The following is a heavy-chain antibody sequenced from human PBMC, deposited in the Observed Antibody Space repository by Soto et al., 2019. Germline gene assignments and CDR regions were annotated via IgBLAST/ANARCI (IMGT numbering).Heavy chain of an antibody. J-gene: IGHJ4*02. CDR3: ARRRYGDY. CDR2: ISAHNGNT. D-gene: IGHD1-1*01. V-gene: IGHV1-18*01. Sequence: QVHLVQSGAEVKKPGASVKVSCKGSGYAFTTYGITWVRQAPGQGLEWMGWISAHNGNTNYAQKLQGRVNVTRDTSMSAAYMVLRSQRTDDTAACSWARRRYGDYWGQGALVTVSS. CDR1: GYAFTTYG.